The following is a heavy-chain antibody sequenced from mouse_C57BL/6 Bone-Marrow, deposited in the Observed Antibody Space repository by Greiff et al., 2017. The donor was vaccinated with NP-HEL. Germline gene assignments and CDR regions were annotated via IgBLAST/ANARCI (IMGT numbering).Heavy chain of an antibody. CDR1: EYEFPSHD. D-gene: IGHD2-5*01. Sequence: EVKVVESGGGLVQPGESLKLSCESNEYEFPSHDMSWVRKTPEKRLELVAALNSDGGSTYYPDTMERRFIISRDNTKKTLYLQMSSLRSEDTALYYCARGAIVTGDYFDYWGQGTTLTVSS. CDR2: LNSDGGST. V-gene: IGHV5-2*01. CDR3: ARGAIVTGDYFDY. J-gene: IGHJ2*01.